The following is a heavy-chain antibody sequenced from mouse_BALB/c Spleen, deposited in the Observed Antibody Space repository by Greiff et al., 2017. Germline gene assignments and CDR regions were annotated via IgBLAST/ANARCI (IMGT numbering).Heavy chain of an antibody. CDR1: GFSLTGYG. CDR2: IWGDGST. Sequence: QVQLKESGPGLVAPSQSLSITCTVSGFSLTGYGVNWVRQPPGKGLEWLGMIWGDGSTDYNSALKSRLSISKDNSKSQVFLKMNSLQTDDTARYYCAREGEITTPAMDYWGQGTSVTVSS. CDR3: AREGEITTPAMDY. D-gene: IGHD2-4*01. J-gene: IGHJ4*01. V-gene: IGHV2-6-7*01.